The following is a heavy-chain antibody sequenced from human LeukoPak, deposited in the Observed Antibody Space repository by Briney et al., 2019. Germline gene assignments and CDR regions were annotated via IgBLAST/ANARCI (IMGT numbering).Heavy chain of an antibody. CDR3: AKDRGSSGWLY. D-gene: IGHD6-19*01. J-gene: IGHJ4*02. CDR2: ISSSGVGT. Sequence: GGSLRLSCAASGFTFSSYAMSWGRHAPGEGLEWVSAISSSGVGTYYADSVKGRFTISRDNSKNTLYLQMNRLRAEETAVYYCAKDRGSSGWLYWGQGTLVTVSS. V-gene: IGHV3-23*01. CDR1: GFTFSSYA.